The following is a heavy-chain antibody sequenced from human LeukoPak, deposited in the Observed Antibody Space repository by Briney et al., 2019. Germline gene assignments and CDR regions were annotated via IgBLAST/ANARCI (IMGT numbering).Heavy chain of an antibody. D-gene: IGHD6-19*01. CDR1: GYSFTGYY. CDR2: INPNSGGT. J-gene: IGHJ4*02. Sequence: ASVKVSCKASGYSFTGYYLHWVRQAPGQGLEWMGWINPNSGGTNYAQKFQGRVTMTRDTSISTAYMDLSSLRSDGTAVYYCASREGYTSGPGFPGDYWGQGTLVTVSS. V-gene: IGHV1-2*02. CDR3: ASREGYTSGPGFPGDY.